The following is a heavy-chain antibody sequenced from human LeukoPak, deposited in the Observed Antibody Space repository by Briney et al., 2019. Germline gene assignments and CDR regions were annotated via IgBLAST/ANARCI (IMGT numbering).Heavy chain of an antibody. D-gene: IGHD1-26*01. J-gene: IGHJ3*02. V-gene: IGHV1-18*01. Sequence: ASVKVSCKASGYTFTSYGISWVRQAPGQGLEWMGWISAYNGNKNYAQKFQGRVTMTEDTSTDTAYMELSSLRSEDTAVYYCARWELLRTDAFDIWGQGTMVTVSS. CDR3: ARWELLRTDAFDI. CDR1: GYTFTSYG. CDR2: ISAYNGNK.